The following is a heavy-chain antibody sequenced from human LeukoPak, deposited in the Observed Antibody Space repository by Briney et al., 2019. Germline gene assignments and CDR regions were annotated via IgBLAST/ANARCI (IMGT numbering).Heavy chain of an antibody. CDR2: ISGSGGAT. D-gene: IGHD3-10*01. J-gene: IGHJ4*02. CDR3: ARGGVDYYGSGTYYLMYYFDY. Sequence: GGSLRLSCAASGFTFNTYSMSWVRQAPGKGLEWVSGISGSGGATYYADSVKGRFTISRDDPHNTLYLQMNSLRAEDTAVYFCARGGVDYYGSGTYYLMYYFDYWGQGALVTVSS. CDR1: GFTFNTYS. V-gene: IGHV3-23*01.